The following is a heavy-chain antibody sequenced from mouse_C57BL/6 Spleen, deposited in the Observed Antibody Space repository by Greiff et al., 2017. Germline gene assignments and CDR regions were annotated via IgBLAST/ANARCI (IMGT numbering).Heavy chain of an antibody. CDR3: ARDGMTTRGDYYAMDY. J-gene: IGHJ4*01. D-gene: IGHD2-4*01. CDR2: ILPGSGST. Sequence: QVQLQQSGAELMKPGASVKLSCKATGYTFTGYWIEWVKQRPGHGLEWIGEILPGSGSTNYNEKFKGKATYTADTSSNTAYMQLSSLTTEDSAIYYCARDGMTTRGDYYAMDYWGQGTSVTVSS. CDR1: GYTFTGYW. V-gene: IGHV1-9*01.